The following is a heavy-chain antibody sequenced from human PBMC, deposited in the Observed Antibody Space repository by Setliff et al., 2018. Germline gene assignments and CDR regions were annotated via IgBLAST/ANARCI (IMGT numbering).Heavy chain of an antibody. J-gene: IGHJ4*02. CDR2: IYTSGST. D-gene: IGHD3-22*01. CDR3: ARGPVMIVATGYFDY. CDR1: GGSISSGSYY. V-gene: IGHV4-61*02. Sequence: PSETLSLTCTVSGGSISSGSYYWSWIRQPAGKGPEWIGRIYTSGSTNYNPSLKSRVTISVDTSKNQFSLKLSSVTAADTAVYYCARGPVMIVATGYFDYWGQGTLVTVSS.